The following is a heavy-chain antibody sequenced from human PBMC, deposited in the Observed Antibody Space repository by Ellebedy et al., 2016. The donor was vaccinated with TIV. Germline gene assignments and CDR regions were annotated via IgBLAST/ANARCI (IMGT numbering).Heavy chain of an antibody. CDR1: GFTFSSYA. D-gene: IGHD4-17*01. V-gene: IGHV3-23*01. J-gene: IGHJ4*02. Sequence: GESLKISXAASGFTFSSYAMSWVRQAPGKGLEWVSAISGSGGSTYYADSVKGRFTISRDNSKNTLYLQMNSLRAEDTAVYYCAKGGYGDRFLYFDYWGQGTLVTVSS. CDR3: AKGGYGDRFLYFDY. CDR2: ISGSGGST.